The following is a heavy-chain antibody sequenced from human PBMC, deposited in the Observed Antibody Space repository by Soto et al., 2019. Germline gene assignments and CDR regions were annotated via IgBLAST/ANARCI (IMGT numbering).Heavy chain of an antibody. Sequence: QITLKESGPPLVKPTQTLTLTCTFSGFSLSTTGVGVGWIRQPPGKALEWLALIYWDDDKRYSPSLKSRLTITRDTSKNQVVLTMTNMDPVDTATYYCAHSYTSGFVAEYFQYWGQGTLVTVSS. J-gene: IGHJ1*01. V-gene: IGHV2-5*02. CDR3: AHSYTSGFVAEYFQY. CDR1: GFSLSTTGVG. D-gene: IGHD6-19*01. CDR2: IYWDDDK.